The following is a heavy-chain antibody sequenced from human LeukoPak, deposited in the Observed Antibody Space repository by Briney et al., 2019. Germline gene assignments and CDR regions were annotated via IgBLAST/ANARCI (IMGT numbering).Heavy chain of an antibody. D-gene: IGHD3-22*01. CDR2: IYYSGST. V-gene: IGHV4-59*12. CDR1: GGSIGSYY. Sequence: SETLSLTCTVSGGSIGSYYWSWIRQPPGKGLEWIGYIYYSGSTNYNPSLKSRVTISVDTSKNQFSLKLSSVTAADTAVYYCARVLYYYDSSGYPDAEYFQHWGQGTLVTVSS. CDR3: ARVLYYYDSSGYPDAEYFQH. J-gene: IGHJ1*01.